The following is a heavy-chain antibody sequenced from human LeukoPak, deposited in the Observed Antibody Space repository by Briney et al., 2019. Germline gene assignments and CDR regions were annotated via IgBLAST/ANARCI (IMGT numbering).Heavy chain of an antibody. D-gene: IGHD2-21*02. Sequence: GGSLRLSCAASGFTFSNYTMHWVRRAPGKGQEWVAVLSSDGNNKYYADSVKGRFTISRDISKNTLYLQMTSLRTEDTAVYYCARGAYHIVVVTAPTYWGQGTLVTVSS. J-gene: IGHJ4*02. V-gene: IGHV3-30-3*01. CDR2: LSSDGNNK. CDR1: GFTFSNYT. CDR3: ARGAYHIVVVTAPTY.